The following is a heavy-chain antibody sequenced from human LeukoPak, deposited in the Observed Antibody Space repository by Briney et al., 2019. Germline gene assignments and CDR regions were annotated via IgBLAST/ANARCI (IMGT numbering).Heavy chain of an antibody. Sequence: GGSLRLSCAASDFTFSSYWMSWVRQAPGKGLEWVANINQDGSDKRYMDSVRCRFTISRDNAKNSLSLHMDSLRAEDTAVYYCARVGYNWDDDGVDYWGQGTLVTVSS. CDR1: DFTFSSYW. CDR2: INQDGSDK. D-gene: IGHD1-1*01. CDR3: ARVGYNWDDDGVDY. V-gene: IGHV3-7*01. J-gene: IGHJ4*02.